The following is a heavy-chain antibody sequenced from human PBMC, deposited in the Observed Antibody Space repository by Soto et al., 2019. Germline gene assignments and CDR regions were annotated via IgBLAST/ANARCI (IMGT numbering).Heavy chain of an antibody. J-gene: IGHJ5*02. V-gene: IGHV3-66*01. D-gene: IGHD2-21*01. CDR2: IYSGGST. CDR3: AREIVWFPYNWFDP. Sequence: GGSLRLSCAASGFTVSSNYMSWVRQAPGKGLEWVSVIYSGGSTYYADSVKGRFTISRDNSKNTLYLQMNSLRAEDTAVYYCAREIVWFPYNWFDPWGQGTLVTVPQ. CDR1: GFTVSSNY.